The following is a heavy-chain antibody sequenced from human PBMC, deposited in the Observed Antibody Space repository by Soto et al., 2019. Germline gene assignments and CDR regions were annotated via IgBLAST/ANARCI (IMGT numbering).Heavy chain of an antibody. J-gene: IGHJ4*02. CDR2: IYHSGST. V-gene: IGHV4-30-2*01. D-gene: IGHD3-10*01. CDR3: ARGRITMVFDY. CDR1: GGSISSGGYS. Sequence: NPSETLSLTCAVSGGSISSGGYSWSWIRQPPGKGLEWIGYIYHSGSTYYNPSLKSRVTISVDRSKNQFSLKLSSVTAADTAVYYCARGRITMVFDYWGQGTLVTVSS.